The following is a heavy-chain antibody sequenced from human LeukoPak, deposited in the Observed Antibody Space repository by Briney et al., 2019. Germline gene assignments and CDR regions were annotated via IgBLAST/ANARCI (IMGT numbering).Heavy chain of an antibody. Sequence: ASVKVSCKVSGYTLTELSMHWVRQAPGKGLEWMGGFDPEDGETIYAQKFQGRVTMTEDTSTDTAYMELSSLRSEDTAVYHCATGVDTAMFPFDYWGQGTLVTVSS. V-gene: IGHV1-24*01. J-gene: IGHJ4*02. D-gene: IGHD5-18*01. CDR1: GYTLTELS. CDR2: FDPEDGET. CDR3: ATGVDTAMFPFDY.